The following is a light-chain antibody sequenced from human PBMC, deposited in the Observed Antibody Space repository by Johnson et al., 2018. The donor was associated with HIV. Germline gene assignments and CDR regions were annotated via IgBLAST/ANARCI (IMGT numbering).Light chain of an antibody. Sequence: QSVLTQPPSVSASPGQKVTISCSGSSSNIGNNYVSWYQQFPGTAPKLLIYENNKRPSGIPDRFSGSKSGTSATLGITGLKTGDEADYYCGTWDSSLRGGVFGTGTKVTVL. CDR1: SSNIGNNY. CDR2: ENN. V-gene: IGLV1-51*02. J-gene: IGLJ1*01. CDR3: GTWDSSLRGGV.